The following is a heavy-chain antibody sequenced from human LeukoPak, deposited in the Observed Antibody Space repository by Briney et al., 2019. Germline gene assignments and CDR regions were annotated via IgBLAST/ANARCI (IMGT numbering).Heavy chain of an antibody. J-gene: IGHJ3*02. CDR3: ARDAPERRNAFDI. CDR2: IYSGGST. Sequence: PGGSLRLSCAASGFTVSSNYMSWVRQAPGKGLEWVSVIYSGGSTYYADSVKGRFTISRDNSKNTLYLQMNSLRAEDTAVYYCARDAPERRNAFDIWGQGTMATVSS. CDR1: GFTVSSNY. D-gene: IGHD1-1*01. V-gene: IGHV3-53*01.